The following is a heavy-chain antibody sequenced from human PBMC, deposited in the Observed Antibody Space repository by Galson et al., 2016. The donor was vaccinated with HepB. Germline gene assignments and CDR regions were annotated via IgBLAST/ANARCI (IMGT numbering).Heavy chain of an antibody. CDR3: ARQFRDSGTYPIDFDY. CDR1: GYSFASQW. J-gene: IGHJ4*02. D-gene: IGHD1-26*01. CDR2: IYPGDSDT. V-gene: IGHV5-51*01. Sequence: QSGAEVKKPGESLKISCKTYGYSFASQWIGWVRQMPGKGLEWMGIIYPGDSDTRYSPSFQGQVTMSVDKSISTAYLQWSSLTAADTAIYYCARQFRDSGTYPIDFDYWGQGTLVTVSS.